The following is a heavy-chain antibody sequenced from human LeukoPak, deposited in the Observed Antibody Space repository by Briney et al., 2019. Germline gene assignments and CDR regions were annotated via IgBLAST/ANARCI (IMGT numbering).Heavy chain of an antibody. CDR1: GFTFSTYA. Sequence: GGSLRLSCSASGFTFSTYAMHWVRQAPGKGLEYVSAISSNGVGTDYADSVKGRFTISRDNSKNTLYLQMNSLRGEDTAVYYCAKLTRGYCSSTACPNWFDPWGQGTLVTVSS. D-gene: IGHD2-2*01. J-gene: IGHJ5*02. CDR3: AKLTRGYCSSTACPNWFDP. CDR2: ISSNGVGT. V-gene: IGHV3-64*04.